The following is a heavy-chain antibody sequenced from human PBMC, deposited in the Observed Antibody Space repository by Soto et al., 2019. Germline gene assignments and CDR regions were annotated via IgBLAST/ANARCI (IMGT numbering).Heavy chain of an antibody. CDR2: ISYDGSNK. CDR3: AKGLLWFGELSPTLYGMDV. CDR1: GFTFSSYG. Sequence: GGSLRLSCAASGFTFSSYGMHWVRQAPGKGLEWVAVISYDGSNKYYADSVKGRFTISRDNSKNTLYLQMNSLRAEDTAVYYCAKGLLWFGELSPTLYGMDVWGQGTTVTVSS. V-gene: IGHV3-30*18. J-gene: IGHJ6*02. D-gene: IGHD3-10*01.